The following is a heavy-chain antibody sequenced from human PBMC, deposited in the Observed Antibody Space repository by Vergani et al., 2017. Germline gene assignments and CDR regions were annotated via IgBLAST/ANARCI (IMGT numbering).Heavy chain of an antibody. Sequence: EVQLVESGGGLVQPGGSLRLSCAASGFTFSSYSMNWVRQAPGKGLEWVSYITSSTSTIYYADSVKGRFTISRDNAKNSLYLQMNSLRAEDTAVYYCARGPEYYYDSSGYYYFDYWGQGTLVTVSS. D-gene: IGHD3-22*01. CDR3: ARGPEYYYDSSGYYYFDY. CDR2: ITSSTSTI. CDR1: GFTFSSYS. J-gene: IGHJ4*02. V-gene: IGHV3-48*01.